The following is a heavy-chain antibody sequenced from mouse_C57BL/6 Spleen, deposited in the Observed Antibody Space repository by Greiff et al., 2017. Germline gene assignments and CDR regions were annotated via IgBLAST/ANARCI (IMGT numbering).Heavy chain of an antibody. CDR3: ASLYGNYVAY. CDR2: IYPGDGDT. CDR1: GYAFSSSW. Sequence: VQLQQSGPELVKPGASVKISCKASGYAFSSSWMNWVKQRPGKGLEWIGRIYPGDGDTNYNGKFKGKATLTADKSSSTAYMQLSSLTSEDSAVYFCASLYGNYVAYWGQGTLVTVSA. J-gene: IGHJ3*01. D-gene: IGHD2-10*02. V-gene: IGHV1-82*01.